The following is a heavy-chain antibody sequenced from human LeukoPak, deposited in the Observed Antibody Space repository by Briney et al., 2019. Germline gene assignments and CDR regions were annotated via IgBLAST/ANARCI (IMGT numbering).Heavy chain of an antibody. CDR3: AKANSEIAAAGNCYYGMDV. J-gene: IGHJ6*02. CDR1: GDSVSSNSAA. CDR2: TYYRSKWYN. Sequence: SQTLSLTCAISGDSVSSNSAAWNWIRQSPSRGLEWLGRTYYRSKWYNDYAVSVKSRITINPDTSKNQFSLQLNSVTPEDTAVYYCAKANSEIAAAGNCYYGMDVWGQGTTVTVSS. D-gene: IGHD6-13*01. V-gene: IGHV6-1*01.